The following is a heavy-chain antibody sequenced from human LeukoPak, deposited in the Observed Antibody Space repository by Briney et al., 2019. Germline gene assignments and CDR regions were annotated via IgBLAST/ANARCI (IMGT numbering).Heavy chain of an antibody. CDR2: IYYSGST. CDR1: GGSISSYY. CDR3: ARGRYLTSYYYYMDV. V-gene: IGHV4-59*01. J-gene: IGHJ6*03. Sequence: SETLSLTCTVSGGSISSYYWSWIRQPPGKGLEWIGYIYYSGSTNYNPSLKSRVTISVDTSKNQFSLKLSSVTAADTAAYYCARGRYLTSYYYYMDVWGKGTTVTVSS. D-gene: IGHD3-10*01.